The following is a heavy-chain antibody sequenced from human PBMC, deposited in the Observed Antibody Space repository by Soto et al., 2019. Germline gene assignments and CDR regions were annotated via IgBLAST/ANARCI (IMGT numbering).Heavy chain of an antibody. CDR2: IDPKSGGA. V-gene: IGHV1-2*02. D-gene: IGHD5-12*01. CDR3: ARVSVDVPE. J-gene: IGHJ4*02. CDR1: GPTFIAYY. Sequence: QRVQSGAEVKKPGASVRVSCKTSGPTFIAYYIHWVRQAPGQGLEWMGWIDPKSGGATYEQKFLGKVTMTREKSINKAYIDLNRLKSDDTAVYYCARVSVDVPEWGQGTLITVSS.